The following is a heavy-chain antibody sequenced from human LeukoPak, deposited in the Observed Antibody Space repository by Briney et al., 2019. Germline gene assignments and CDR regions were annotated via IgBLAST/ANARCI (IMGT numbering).Heavy chain of an antibody. CDR2: INPNSGGT. J-gene: IGHJ6*02. Sequence: ASVKVSCKASGYTFTSYGISWVRQAPGQGLEWMGWINPNSGGTNYAQKFQGRVTMTRNTSISTAYMELSSLRSEDTAVYYCARGQANYDFWSGYSVWYYYYGMDVWGQGTTVTVSS. CDR1: GYTFTSYG. D-gene: IGHD3-3*01. CDR3: ARGQANYDFWSGYSVWYYYYGMDV. V-gene: IGHV1-8*02.